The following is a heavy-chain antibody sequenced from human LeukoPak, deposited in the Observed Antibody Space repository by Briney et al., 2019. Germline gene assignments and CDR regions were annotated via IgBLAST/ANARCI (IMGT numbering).Heavy chain of an antibody. V-gene: IGHV3-23*01. Sequence: GGSLRLSCAASGFTFSSYAMSWVRQAPGKGLEWVSAISGSGGSTYYADSVKRRSTISRDKSKNTLYLQMNSLRAEDTAVDYCSNDNSGWDWGKPLDYWGQGTLVTVSS. D-gene: IGHD5-12*01. CDR3: SNDNSGWDWGKPLDY. CDR1: GFTFSSYA. J-gene: IGHJ4*02. CDR2: ISGSGGST.